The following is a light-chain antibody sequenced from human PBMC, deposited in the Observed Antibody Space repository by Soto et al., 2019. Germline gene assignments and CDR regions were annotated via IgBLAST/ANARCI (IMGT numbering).Light chain of an antibody. CDR2: SNN. J-gene: IGLJ1*01. V-gene: IGLV1-44*01. CDR1: SSNIGSNT. Sequence: QAVVTQPPSASGTPGQRVTISCSGSSSNIGSNTVNWYQQLPGTAPKVLIYSNNQRPSGVPDRFSGSKSDTSASLAIRGLQSEDDADYYCAAWDYSLNAYVFGIGTKLTVL. CDR3: AAWDYSLNAYV.